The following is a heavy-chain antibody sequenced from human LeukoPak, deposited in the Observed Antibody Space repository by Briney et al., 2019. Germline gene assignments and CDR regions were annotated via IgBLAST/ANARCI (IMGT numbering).Heavy chain of an antibody. Sequence: GGSLRLSCAASGFTFSSYSMNWVRQAPGKGLEWVSSISSSSSYIYYADSVKGRFTISRDNAKNSLYLQMNSLRAEDTAVYYCAKDRSSWYSFPWFDPWGQGTLVTVSS. CDR1: GFTFSSYS. CDR2: ISSSSSYI. CDR3: AKDRSSWYSFPWFDP. J-gene: IGHJ5*02. D-gene: IGHD6-13*01. V-gene: IGHV3-21*04.